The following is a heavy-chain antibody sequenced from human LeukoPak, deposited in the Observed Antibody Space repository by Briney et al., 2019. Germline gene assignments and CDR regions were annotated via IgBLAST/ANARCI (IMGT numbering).Heavy chain of an antibody. D-gene: IGHD3-10*01. V-gene: IGHV3-23*01. CDR1: GFTFSSYA. CDR3: AKTALLWFGELLWGPKDDYGMDV. Sequence: PGGSLRLSCAAPGFTFSSYAMSWVRQAPGKGLEWVSAISGSGGSTYYADSVKGRFTISRDNSKNTLYLQMNSLRAEDTAVYYCAKTALLWFGELLWGPKDDYGMDVWGQGTTVTVSS. J-gene: IGHJ6*02. CDR2: ISGSGGST.